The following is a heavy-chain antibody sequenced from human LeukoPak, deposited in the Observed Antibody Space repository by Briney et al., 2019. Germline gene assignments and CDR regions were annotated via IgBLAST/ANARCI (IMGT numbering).Heavy chain of an antibody. CDR3: ARNFHYDSGSYWWLDP. Sequence: ASVKVSCKASGYTFTGYYIHWVRQAPGQGLEWMGWINPNNGGTNYAQKFQGRVTMTRDTSITTAYMVLSRLRSDDTAVYYCARNFHYDSGSYWWLDPWGQGTLVTVSS. CDR2: INPNNGGT. D-gene: IGHD3-10*01. J-gene: IGHJ5*02. V-gene: IGHV1-2*02. CDR1: GYTFTGYY.